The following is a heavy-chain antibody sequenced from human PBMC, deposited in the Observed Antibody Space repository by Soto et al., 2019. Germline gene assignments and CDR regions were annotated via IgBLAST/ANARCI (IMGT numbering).Heavy chain of an antibody. CDR1: GVGLSTYA. V-gene: IGHV3-23*01. Sequence: EVQLLESGGGFVQPGGSLRLSCTASGVGLSTYAISWVRPAPGKGLEWVSVISGTSGKTDYAASVKGRFSISRDKSENTVYLQINRLRAEDTAVYYCALPSCGGDCYSPFDYWGQGTLVTVSS. J-gene: IGHJ4*02. D-gene: IGHD2-21*02. CDR3: ALPSCGGDCYSPFDY. CDR2: ISGTSGKT.